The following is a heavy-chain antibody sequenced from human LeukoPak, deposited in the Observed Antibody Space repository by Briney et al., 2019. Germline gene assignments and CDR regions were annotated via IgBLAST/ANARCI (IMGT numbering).Heavy chain of an antibody. CDR3: ARGGLGGEALEV. Sequence: GGSLRLSCAASGFTVSVHYMSWVRQAPGKGLEWVSVIHSGGTAYYADSVKGRFTISRDNSKNTLFLQLNSLRPEDTALYYCARGGLGGEALEVWGQGTMVTVSS. CDR1: GFTVSVHY. V-gene: IGHV3-66*02. J-gene: IGHJ3*01. CDR2: IHSGGTA. D-gene: IGHD3-10*01.